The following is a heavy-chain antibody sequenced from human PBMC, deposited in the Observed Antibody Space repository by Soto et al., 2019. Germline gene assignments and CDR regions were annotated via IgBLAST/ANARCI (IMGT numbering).Heavy chain of an antibody. CDR2: IYPGDSDT. CDR3: ARCREYSSSWYSHLGYYYYGMDV. Sequence: GESLKISCKGSGYSFTSYWIGWVRQMPGKGLEWMGIIYPGDSDTRYSPSFQGQVTISADKSISTAYLQWSSLKASDTAMYYCARCREYSSSWYSHLGYYYYGMDVWGQGATVTVYS. D-gene: IGHD6-13*01. V-gene: IGHV5-51*01. J-gene: IGHJ6*02. CDR1: GYSFTSYW.